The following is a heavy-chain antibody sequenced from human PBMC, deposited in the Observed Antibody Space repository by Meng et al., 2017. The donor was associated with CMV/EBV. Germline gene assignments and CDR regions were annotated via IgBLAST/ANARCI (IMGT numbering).Heavy chain of an antibody. CDR1: GDIVSSNSAA. D-gene: IGHD6-13*01. Sequence: GRVKPSHTLSPTCAMSGDIVSSNSAAWNWIRQSSSRGLEWLGRTYYRSKWYNDYAVSVKSRITINPDTSKNQFSLQLNSVTPEDTAVYYCARDPHSSSWYGWFDPWGQGTLVTVSS. CDR2: TYYRSKWYN. J-gene: IGHJ5*02. V-gene: IGHV6-1*01. CDR3: ARDPHSSSWYGWFDP.